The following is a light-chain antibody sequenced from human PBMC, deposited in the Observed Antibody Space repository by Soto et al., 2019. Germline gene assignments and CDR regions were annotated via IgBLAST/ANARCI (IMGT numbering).Light chain of an antibody. CDR2: GIS. J-gene: IGKJ1*01. CDR1: PTISSSY. Sequence: EIVLTQSPGTLSLSPGERATLSCRASPTISSSYLAWYQQKPGQAPRLLMYGISRRATGIPDRFSGSGSGTDFTLTITRLEPEDFAVYYWQQYVTSSPRTFGQGTKVEIK. CDR3: QQYVTSSPRT. V-gene: IGKV3-20*01.